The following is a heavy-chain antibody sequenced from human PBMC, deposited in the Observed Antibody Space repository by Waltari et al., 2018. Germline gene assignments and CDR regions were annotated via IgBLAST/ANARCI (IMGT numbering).Heavy chain of an antibody. V-gene: IGHV3-7*02. CDR3: TKSGGASAFDI. D-gene: IGHD1-1*01. J-gene: IGHJ3*02. CDR1: EFIFSNYW. CDR2: IGEDGTEK. Sequence: EVQLVESGGGLVQPGGSLRVSCTASEFIFSNYWMSWVRQAPGKEPEWVANIGEDGTEKYYVHSVKGRFTISRDNVKNSLYLEMNSLRAEDMAMYYCTKSGGASAFDIWGQGTMVTVSS.